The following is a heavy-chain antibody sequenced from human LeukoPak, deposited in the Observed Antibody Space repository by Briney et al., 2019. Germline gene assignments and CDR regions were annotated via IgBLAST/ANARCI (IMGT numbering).Heavy chain of an antibody. V-gene: IGHV3-7*01. J-gene: IGHJ6*04. Sequence: GGSLRLSCVFSGFTFSNYWMRWVRQAPGKGLEWVASINEDGSGKYSMDSVKDRVTISRDNAKNSLDLQINSLTVEDTAIYYCVRDDGDVWGKGTTVTVSS. CDR3: VRDDGDV. CDR1: GFTFSNYW. CDR2: INEDGSGK.